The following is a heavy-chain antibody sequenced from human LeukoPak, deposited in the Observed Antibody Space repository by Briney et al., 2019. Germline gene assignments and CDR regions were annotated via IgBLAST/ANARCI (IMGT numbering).Heavy chain of an antibody. CDR2: INWNGGST. CDR1: GFTFDDYG. CDR3: ARGVYDSSGYYLRWYYFDY. Sequence: PGGSLRLSCAASGFTFDDYGMSWVRQAPGKGLEWVSGINWNGGSTGYADSVKGRFTISRDNAKNSLYLQMNSLRAEDTALYYCARGVYDSSGYYLRWYYFDYWGQGTLVTVSS. V-gene: IGHV3-20*04. D-gene: IGHD3-22*01. J-gene: IGHJ4*02.